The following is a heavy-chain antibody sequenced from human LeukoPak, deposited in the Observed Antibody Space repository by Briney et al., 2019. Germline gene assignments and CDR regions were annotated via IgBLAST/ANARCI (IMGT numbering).Heavy chain of an antibody. CDR2: INSDGTIT. CDR1: GFTFSNYW. Sequence: PGGSLRLSCADSGFTFSNYWMHWVRQAPGKGLVWVSRINSDGTITSYADSVKGRFTISRDNAKNTLYLQMNSLRAEDTAVYYCARGTLGYHYDTSGYHDYWGQGTPVTVSS. V-gene: IGHV3-74*01. CDR3: ARGTLGYHYDTSGYHDY. D-gene: IGHD3-22*01. J-gene: IGHJ4*02.